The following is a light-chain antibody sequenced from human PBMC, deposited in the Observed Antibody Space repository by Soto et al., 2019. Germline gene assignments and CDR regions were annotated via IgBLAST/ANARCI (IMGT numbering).Light chain of an antibody. J-gene: IGKJ1*01. CDR3: QQYGSSPPT. CDR1: QRVSSSS. V-gene: IGKV3-20*01. Sequence: EIVLTQSPGTLSLSPGERATLSCRASQRVSSSSLAWYQQKPGQAPRLLIYGASSRATGIPDRFSGSGSGTDFTLTISRLEPEDFALYYCQQYGSSPPTFGQGTKVDIK. CDR2: GAS.